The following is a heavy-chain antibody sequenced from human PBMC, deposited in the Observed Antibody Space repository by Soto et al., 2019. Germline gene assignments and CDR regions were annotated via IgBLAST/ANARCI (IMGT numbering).Heavy chain of an antibody. V-gene: IGHV3-9*01. CDR1: GFTFDDYA. CDR3: AKGMGSYYGSGSLGYFDY. CDR2: ISWNSGSI. D-gene: IGHD3-10*01. J-gene: IGHJ4*02. Sequence: EVQLVESGGGLVQSGRSLRLSCAASGFTFDDYAMHWVRQAPGKGLEWVSGISWNSGSIGYADSVKGRFTISRDNAKNSLYLQMNSLRAEDTALYYCAKGMGSYYGSGSLGYFDYWGQGTLVTVSS.